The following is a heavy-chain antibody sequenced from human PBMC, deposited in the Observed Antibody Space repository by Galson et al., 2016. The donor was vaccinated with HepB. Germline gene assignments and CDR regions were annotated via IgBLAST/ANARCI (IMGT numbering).Heavy chain of an antibody. CDR3: VAGKEYFQH. CDR1: GFSFRNYG. J-gene: IGHJ1*01. CDR2: ISDDGTNK. V-gene: IGHV3-30*03. D-gene: IGHD6-19*01. Sequence: SLRLSCAASGFSFRNYGMHWVRQAPGKGLDWVSAISDDGTNKYYADSMKGRFTISRDNSKNTLSLQMNSLRAEETAVYYCVAGKEYFQHWGQGTLVTVSS.